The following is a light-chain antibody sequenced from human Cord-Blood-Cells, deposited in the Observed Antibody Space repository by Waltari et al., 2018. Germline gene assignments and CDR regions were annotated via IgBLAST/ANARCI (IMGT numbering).Light chain of an antibody. CDR2: DVS. Sequence: QSALTQPASVSGSPGQSITISCTGTSSDVGGYNHVSWYQQHPGKDPKLMIYDVSNRPSGVSNRFSGSKSGNTASLTISGLQAEDEADYYCSSYTSSSTLVFGGGTKLTVL. CDR1: SSDVGGYNH. CDR3: SSYTSSSTLV. J-gene: IGLJ3*02. V-gene: IGLV2-14*01.